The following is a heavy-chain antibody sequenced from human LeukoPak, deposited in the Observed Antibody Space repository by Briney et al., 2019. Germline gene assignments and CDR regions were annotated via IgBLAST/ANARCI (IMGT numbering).Heavy chain of an antibody. CDR2: IYYSGST. J-gene: IGHJ4*02. CDR3: ARSGPRDFDY. D-gene: IGHD5-12*01. CDR1: GGSISSSSYS. Sequence: SETLSLTCTVSGGSISSSSYSWGWIRQPPGKGLEWIGNIYYSGSTYYNPSLKSRVTISVDTSKNQFSLKLSSVTAADTAVYYCARSGPRDFDYWGQGTLVTVSS. V-gene: IGHV4-39*07.